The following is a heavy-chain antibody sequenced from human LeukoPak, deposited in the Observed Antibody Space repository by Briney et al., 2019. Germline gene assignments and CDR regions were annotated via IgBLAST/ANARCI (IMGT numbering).Heavy chain of an antibody. CDR1: GFTFSSYA. J-gene: IGHJ4*02. CDR2: ISGSGGST. D-gene: IGHD6-19*01. Sequence: GGSLRLSCAASGFTFSSYAMSWVRQAPGKGLEWVSAISGSGGSTYYADSVKGWFTISRDNSKNTLYLQMNSLRAEDTAVYYCAKDRSIAVAGYFDYWGQGTLVTVSS. CDR3: AKDRSIAVAGYFDY. V-gene: IGHV3-23*01.